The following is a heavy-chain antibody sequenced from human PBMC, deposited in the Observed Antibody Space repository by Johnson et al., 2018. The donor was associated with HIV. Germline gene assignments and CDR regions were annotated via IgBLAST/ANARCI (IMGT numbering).Heavy chain of an antibody. Sequence: QVQLVESGGGLVKPGGSLRLSCAASGFTFSNYAMDWVRQAPGKGLEWVSLISSDGNNKNYADSVKGRFTISRDNSKNTLYLQMNRLRAEDTALYYCAKGYSSSWYLDVFDIWGQGTMVTVSS. CDR1: GFTFSNYA. D-gene: IGHD6-13*01. V-gene: IGHV3-30*18. CDR2: ISSDGNNK. CDR3: AKGYSSSWYLDVFDI. J-gene: IGHJ3*02.